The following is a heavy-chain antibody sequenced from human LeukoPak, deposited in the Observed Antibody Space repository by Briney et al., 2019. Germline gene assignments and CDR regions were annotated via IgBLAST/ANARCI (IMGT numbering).Heavy chain of an antibody. D-gene: IGHD6-19*01. V-gene: IGHV4-39*01. CDR2: IYYRGST. CDR1: GGSISSTSYY. CDR3: ARGSSGWPWYFDL. J-gene: IGHJ2*01. Sequence: PSETLSLTCTVSGGSISSTSYYWGWIRQPPGKGLEWIGSIYYRGSTYYNPSLKSRLTISVDTSKNQFSLGLSSVTAADTAVYYCARGSSGWPWYFDLWGRGTLVTVSS.